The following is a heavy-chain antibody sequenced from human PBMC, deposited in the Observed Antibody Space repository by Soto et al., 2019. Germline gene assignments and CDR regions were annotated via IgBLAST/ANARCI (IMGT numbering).Heavy chain of an antibody. CDR3: ARDVLYYYDSSGYYSYRWFDP. CDR2: IYYSGST. D-gene: IGHD3-22*01. Sequence: SETLSLTCTVSGGSISSGDYYWSWIRQPPGKGLEWIGYIYYSGSTYYNPSLKSRVTISVDTSKSQFSLKLSSVTAADTAVYYCARDVLYYYDSSGYYSYRWFDPWGQGTLVTVSS. V-gene: IGHV4-30-4*01. CDR1: GGSISSGDYY. J-gene: IGHJ5*02.